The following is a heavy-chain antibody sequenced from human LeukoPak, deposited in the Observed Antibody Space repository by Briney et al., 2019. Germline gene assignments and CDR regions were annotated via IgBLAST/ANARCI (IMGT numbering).Heavy chain of an antibody. Sequence: SETLSLTCTVSGGSLSSSSYYWGWIRQPPGKGLEWIGEINHSGSTNYNPSLKSRVTISLDTSKNQFSLKLISVTAADTAVYYCARVTIVGAITGGYFDYWGQGTLVTVSS. J-gene: IGHJ4*02. CDR3: ARVTIVGAITGGYFDY. CDR2: INHSGST. CDR1: GGSLSSSSYY. V-gene: IGHV4-39*07. D-gene: IGHD1-26*01.